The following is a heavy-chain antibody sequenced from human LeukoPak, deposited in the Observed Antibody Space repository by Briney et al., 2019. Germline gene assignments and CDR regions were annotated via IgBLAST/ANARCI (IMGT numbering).Heavy chain of an antibody. Sequence: GGSLRLSCAASGFTFSNYNMNWVRQAPGKGLEWLASVSGSNSYIYYADSVKGRFTISRDNAKNSLFLQMDSLRDEDTAVYYCARVFGELSLSEIDSWGQGTLVTVSS. CDR3: ARVFGELSLSEIDS. CDR2: VSGSNSYI. J-gene: IGHJ4*02. V-gene: IGHV3-21*01. CDR1: GFTFSNYN. D-gene: IGHD3-16*01.